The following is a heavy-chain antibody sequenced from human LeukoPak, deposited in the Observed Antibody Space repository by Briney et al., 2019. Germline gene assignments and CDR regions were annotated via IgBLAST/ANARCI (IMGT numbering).Heavy chain of an antibody. CDR2: FAGSDTTT. CDR3: TTLGYHLDS. CDR1: GFTFSTYA. J-gene: IGHJ4*02. Sequence: GGSLRLSCAASGFTFSTYAMNWVRQAPGKGLEWVAYFAGSDTTTYYADSVKGRFTISRDNARNSLYLQMNSLRAEDTALYYCTTLGYHLDSWGQGTLVTVSS. D-gene: IGHD3-22*01. V-gene: IGHV3-48*03.